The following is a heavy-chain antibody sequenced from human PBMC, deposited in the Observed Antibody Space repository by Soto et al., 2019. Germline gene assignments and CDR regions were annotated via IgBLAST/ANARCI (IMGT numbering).Heavy chain of an antibody. CDR2: IYYSGST. CDR1: GGSISSSSYY. V-gene: IGHV4-39*01. D-gene: IGHD6-13*01. Sequence: SETLSLTCTVSGGSISSSSYYWGWIRQPPGKGLEWIGSIYYSGSTYYNPSLKSRITISVDTSKNQFSLKLSSVTAADTAVYYCATCTSSWYVDYWGQGTRVTVSS. J-gene: IGHJ4*02. CDR3: ATCTSSWYVDY.